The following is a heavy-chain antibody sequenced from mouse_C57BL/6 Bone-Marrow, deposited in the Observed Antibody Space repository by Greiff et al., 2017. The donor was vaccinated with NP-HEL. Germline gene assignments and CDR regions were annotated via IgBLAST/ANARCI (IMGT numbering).Heavy chain of an antibody. CDR3: TRAWGYYGSSSYWYFDV. CDR2: IDPETGGT. V-gene: IGHV1-15*01. CDR1: GYTFTDYE. J-gene: IGHJ1*03. Sequence: VQLQESGAELVRPGASVTLSCKASGYTFTDYEMHWVKQTPVHGLEWIGAIDPETGGTAYNQKFKGKAILTADKSSSTAYMELRSLTSEDSSVYYCTRAWGYYGSSSYWYFDVWGTGTTVTVSS. D-gene: IGHD1-1*01.